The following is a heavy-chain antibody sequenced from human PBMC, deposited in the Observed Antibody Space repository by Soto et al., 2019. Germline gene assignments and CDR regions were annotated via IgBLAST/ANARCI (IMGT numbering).Heavy chain of an antibody. J-gene: IGHJ4*02. CDR1: GYRFTHYV. D-gene: IGHD3-22*01. CDR3: VRDYASDSGVHLDF. Sequence: QVQLVQSGTEVKKPGASVKVSCKASGYRFTHYVIHWVRQAPGQRLERMGWIGAGDGKTYYSQNFQGRVTITKDTSASTAYMELSSLISEDTAVYYCVRDYASDSGVHLDFWGQGTLVTVSS. V-gene: IGHV1-3*01. CDR2: IGAGDGKT.